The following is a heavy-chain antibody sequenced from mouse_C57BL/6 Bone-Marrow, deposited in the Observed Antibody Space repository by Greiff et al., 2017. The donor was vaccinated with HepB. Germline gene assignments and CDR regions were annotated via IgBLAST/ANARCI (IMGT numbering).Heavy chain of an antibody. J-gene: IGHJ4*01. CDR3: MRDRNYSNDAMDY. D-gene: IGHD2-5*01. CDR2: IRSKSSNYAT. CDR1: GFTFNTYA. V-gene: IGHV10-3*01. Sequence: EVHLVESGGGLVQPKGSLKLSCAASGFTFNTYAMHWVRQAPGKGLEWVARIRSKSSNYATYYADSVKERFTISRNDSQSMLYLQMNNMKTEDTAMYCCMRDRNYSNDAMDYWGQGTSVTVSS.